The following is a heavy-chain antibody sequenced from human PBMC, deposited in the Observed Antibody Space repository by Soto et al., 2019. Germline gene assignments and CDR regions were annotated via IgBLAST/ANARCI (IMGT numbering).Heavy chain of an antibody. J-gene: IGHJ6*03. CDR1: GYNFINYW. CDR2: IFHADSDT. D-gene: IGHD4-17*01. Sequence: PGESLKISCKASGYNFINYWIAWVRQMPGEGLESMGVIFHADSDTRYSPSFQGQVTISVDKSINTAYLQWDSLKASDSAMYYCAKAGTVTDYYYMDVWGKGTTVTVSS. CDR3: AKAGTVTDYYYMDV. V-gene: IGHV5-51*01.